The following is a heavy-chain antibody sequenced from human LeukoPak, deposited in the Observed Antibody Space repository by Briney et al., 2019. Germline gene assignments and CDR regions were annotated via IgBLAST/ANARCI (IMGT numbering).Heavy chain of an antibody. CDR2: IYYGGST. J-gene: IGHJ4*02. Sequence: SQCLSLTCTVSAGSIGSYCWRWIRQHPRKGMEWIGYIYYGGSTNYNPSRKSRVTISVDTSKNQFSLKLSSVTAADTAVYYCARGTMMVCRWGQGTLVTVSS. D-gene: IGHD3-22*01. CDR1: AGSIGSYC. CDR3: ARGTMMVCR. V-gene: IGHV4-59*01.